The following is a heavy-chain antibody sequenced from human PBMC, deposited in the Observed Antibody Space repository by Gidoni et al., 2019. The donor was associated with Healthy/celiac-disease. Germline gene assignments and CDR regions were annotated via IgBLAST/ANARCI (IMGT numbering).Heavy chain of an antibody. CDR2: IGTAGDT. V-gene: IGHV3-13*01. CDR3: ARVGSSSSPYYYYGMDV. Sequence: EVQLVESGGGLVQPGGSLRLSCAASGFPFRSYDMHWVRQATGKGLEWVSAIGTAGDTYYPGSVKGRFTISRENAKNSLYLQMNSLRAGDTAVYYCARVGSSSSPYYYYGMDVWGQGTTVTVSS. J-gene: IGHJ6*02. CDR1: GFPFRSYD. D-gene: IGHD6-6*01.